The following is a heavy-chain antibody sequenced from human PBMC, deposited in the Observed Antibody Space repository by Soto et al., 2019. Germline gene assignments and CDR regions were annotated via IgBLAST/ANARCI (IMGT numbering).Heavy chain of an antibody. CDR1: GYSFTSYW. D-gene: IGHD3-10*01. CDR2: IDPSDSYT. Sequence: LGESLKISCNGSGYSFTSYWISWVRQMPGKGLEWMGRIDPSDSYTNYSPSSQGHVTISADKSISTAYLQWSSLKASDTAMYYCARQYGSGSYISHYYYGMDVWGQGTTVTVSS. CDR3: ARQYGSGSYISHYYYGMDV. V-gene: IGHV5-10-1*01. J-gene: IGHJ6*02.